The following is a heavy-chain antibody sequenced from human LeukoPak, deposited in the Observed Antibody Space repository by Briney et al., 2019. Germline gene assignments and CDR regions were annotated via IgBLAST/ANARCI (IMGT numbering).Heavy chain of an antibody. CDR2: IGTAGDT. CDR1: GFTFSSYD. J-gene: IGHJ4*02. V-gene: IGHV3-13*01. Sequence: GGSLRLSCAASGFTFSSYDMHWARQATGKGLEWVSAIGTAGDTYYPGSVKGRFTISRENAKNSLYLQMNSLRAGDTAVYYCARGRGAAGPFDYWGQGTLVTVSS. D-gene: IGHD6-13*01. CDR3: ARGRGAAGPFDY.